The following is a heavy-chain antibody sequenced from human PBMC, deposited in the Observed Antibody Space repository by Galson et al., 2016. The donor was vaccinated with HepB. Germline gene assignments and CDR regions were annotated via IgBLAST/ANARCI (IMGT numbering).Heavy chain of an antibody. J-gene: IGHJ4*02. CDR2: TYHRSKWYS. CDR1: GDSVSSKSAA. Sequence: CAISGDSVSSKSAAWNWIRQSPSRGLEWLGRTYHRSKWYSDYAVSLKSRISINPDTSKNQFSLQLNSVTPEDTAVYYCARDAKSVDSSGSNLDYWGQGTLVTVSS. CDR3: ARDAKSVDSSGSNLDY. D-gene: IGHD3-22*01. V-gene: IGHV6-1*01.